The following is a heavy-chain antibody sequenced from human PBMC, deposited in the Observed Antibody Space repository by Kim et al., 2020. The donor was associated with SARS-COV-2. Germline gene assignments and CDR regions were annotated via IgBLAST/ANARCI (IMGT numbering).Heavy chain of an antibody. CDR1: GGTFSSYT. J-gene: IGHJ6*02. CDR2: IIPILGIA. Sequence: SVKVSCKASGGTFSSYTISWVRQAPGQGLEWMGRIIPILGIANYAQKFQGRATITADKSTSTAYMELSSLRSEDTAVYYCARDPGYCRGGSCYSGYYYGMDVWGQGTTVTVSS. D-gene: IGHD2-15*01. CDR3: ARDPGYCRGGSCYSGYYYGMDV. V-gene: IGHV1-69*04.